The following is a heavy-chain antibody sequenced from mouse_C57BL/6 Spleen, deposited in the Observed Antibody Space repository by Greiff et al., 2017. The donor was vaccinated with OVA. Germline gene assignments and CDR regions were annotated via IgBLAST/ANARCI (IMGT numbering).Heavy chain of an antibody. CDR1: GYTFTSYW. V-gene: IGHV1-72*01. CDR2: IDPNCGGT. CDR3: ARDYSNPLDY. D-gene: IGHD2-5*01. J-gene: IGHJ2*01. Sequence: VKLQQPGAELVKPGASVKLSCKASGYTFTSYWMHWVKQRPGRGLEWIGRIDPNCGGTKYNEKFKSKATLTVDKPSSTAYMPLSSLTSEDAAVYYCARDYSNPLDYWGQGTTLTVSS.